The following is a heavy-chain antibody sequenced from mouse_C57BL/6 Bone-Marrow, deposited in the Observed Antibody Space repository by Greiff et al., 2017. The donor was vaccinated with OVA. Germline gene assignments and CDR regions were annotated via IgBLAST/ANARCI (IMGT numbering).Heavy chain of an antibody. Sequence: VQLQQSGAELVKPGASVKMSCKASGYTFTTYPIEWMQQTHGKSLEWIGNFHPYNDDTKYNEKFKGKATLTVEKSSSTVYLELSRLTSDDAAVYYGTRNTTRGYFENWGQSTTLTVSS. CDR3: TRNTTRGYFEN. J-gene: IGHJ2*01. CDR1: GYTFTTYP. CDR2: FHPYNDDT. V-gene: IGHV1-47*01. D-gene: IGHD1-1*01.